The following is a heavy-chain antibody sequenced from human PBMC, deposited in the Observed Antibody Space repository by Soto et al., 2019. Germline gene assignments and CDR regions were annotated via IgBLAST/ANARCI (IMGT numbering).Heavy chain of an antibody. CDR2: ISAYNGNT. D-gene: IGHD3-9*01. CDR3: ARRYFDCLLTSRDGWFDP. V-gene: IGHV1-18*01. Sequence: ASVKVSCKASGYTFTSYGISWVRQAPGQGLEWMGWISAYNGNTNYAQKLQGRVTMTTDTSTSTAYMELRSLRSDDTAVYYCARRYFDCLLTSRDGWFDPWGQGTLVTVSS. J-gene: IGHJ5*02. CDR1: GYTFTSYG.